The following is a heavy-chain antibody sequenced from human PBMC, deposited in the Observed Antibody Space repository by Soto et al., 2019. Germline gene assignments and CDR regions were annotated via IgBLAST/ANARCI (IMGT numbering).Heavy chain of an antibody. CDR2: ISAKKGNT. D-gene: IGHD2-2*02. V-gene: IGHV1-18*04. CDR3: AREILYTDFYFPGMDV. CDR1: GYTFTSYG. J-gene: IGHJ6*02. Sequence: GASVKVSCKASGYTFTSYGISWVRQAPGQGLEWMGWISAKKGNTKYAQKFQGRVTMTTDTSTSTAYMELRSLRSDDTAVYYCAREILYTDFYFPGMDVWGQGTTVTVSS.